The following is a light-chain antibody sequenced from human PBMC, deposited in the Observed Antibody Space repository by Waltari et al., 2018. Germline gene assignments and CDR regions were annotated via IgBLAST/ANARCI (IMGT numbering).Light chain of an antibody. CDR1: QSVSSD. Sequence: EPVMTQSPPTLSVSQGERATLPCRASQSVSSDLAWYQQKPGQAPRLLIYGASTRATGIPGRFSGSGSGTEFTLTISSLQSEDFAVYYCQQYNNWPLTFGGGTKVEI. V-gene: IGKV3-15*01. CDR2: GAS. J-gene: IGKJ4*01. CDR3: QQYNNWPLT.